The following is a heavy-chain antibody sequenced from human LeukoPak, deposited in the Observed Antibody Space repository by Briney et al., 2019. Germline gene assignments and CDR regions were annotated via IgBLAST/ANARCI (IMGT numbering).Heavy chain of an antibody. D-gene: IGHD6-19*01. J-gene: IGHJ4*02. CDR3: ARVRSSGWFFDY. V-gene: IGHV4-31*03. CDR1: GGSISSGGYY. CDR2: IYYSGST. Sequence: SETLSLTCTVSGGSISSGGYYWSWSRQHPGKGLEWIGYIYYSGSTYHNPSLKSRVTISVDTSKNQFSLKLSSVTAADTAVYYCARVRSSGWFFDYWGQGTLVTVSS.